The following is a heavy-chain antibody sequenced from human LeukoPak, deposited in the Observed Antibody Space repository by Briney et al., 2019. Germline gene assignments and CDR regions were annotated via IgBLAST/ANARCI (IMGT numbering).Heavy chain of an antibody. CDR2: ISSNGGST. Sequence: GGSLRLSCSASGFTFSRYAMHWVLQAPGKGLEYVSAISSNGGSTYYADSVKGRFTISRDNSMNTLYLQMSSLRAEDTAVYYCVKDGSGSYYTYYFDYWGQGTLVTVSS. CDR1: GFTFSRYA. CDR3: VKDGSGSYYTYYFDY. D-gene: IGHD3-10*01. V-gene: IGHV3-64D*06. J-gene: IGHJ4*02.